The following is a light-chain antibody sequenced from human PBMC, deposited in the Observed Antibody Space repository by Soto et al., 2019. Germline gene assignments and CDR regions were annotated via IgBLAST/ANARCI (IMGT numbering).Light chain of an antibody. CDR3: QQYNNWPFT. CDR2: GAS. CDR1: QSVSSN. V-gene: IGKV3-15*01. Sequence: EIVMTQSPATLSVSPGERATLSCRASQSVSSNLAWYQQKPGQAPRLRIYGASTRATGIPARFSGSGSGTEFTLTISGLQSEDFAVYYCQQYNNWPFTFGPGTKVDIK. J-gene: IGKJ3*01.